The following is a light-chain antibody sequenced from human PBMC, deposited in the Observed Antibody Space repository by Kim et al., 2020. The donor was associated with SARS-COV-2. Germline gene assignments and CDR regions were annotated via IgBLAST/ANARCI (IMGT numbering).Light chain of an antibody. CDR3: ETWDDSLSGVV. V-gene: IGLV1-44*01. CDR2: NNN. Sequence: GQRTTISCSGSYSNIGSNTVNWYQHIPGTAPKLLIYNNNKWPSGVPDRFSGSKSGTSASLAISGLQAEDEGDYYCETWDDSLSGVVFGGGTQLTVL. CDR1: YSNIGSNT. J-gene: IGLJ2*01.